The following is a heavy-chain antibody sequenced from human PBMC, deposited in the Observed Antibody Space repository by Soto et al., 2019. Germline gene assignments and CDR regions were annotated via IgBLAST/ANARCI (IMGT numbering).Heavy chain of an antibody. V-gene: IGHV3-15*01. D-gene: IGHD6-13*01. CDR3: TTIANIAAAGSFDY. Sequence: EVQLVEPGGGLVKPGGSLRLTCGAFGFTSNNAWMSWVRQAPGKGLQWVGRIKSKTNGGTTDYAAPVKGRYTISRDDSKNTLYLQMNSLKAADTAVYYCTTIANIAAAGSFDYWGQGTLVTVSS. CDR1: GFTSNNAW. J-gene: IGHJ4*02. CDR2: IKSKTNGGTT.